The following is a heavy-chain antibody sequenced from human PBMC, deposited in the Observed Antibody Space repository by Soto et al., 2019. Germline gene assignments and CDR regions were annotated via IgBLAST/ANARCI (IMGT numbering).Heavy chain of an antibody. V-gene: IGHV3-23*01. CDR3: AKLRGGSGNYPIAY. CDR1: GFTFSSYA. CDR2: ISGSGGST. Sequence: GGSLRLSCAASGFTFSSYAMSWVRQAPGKGLEWVSAISGSGGSTYYADSVKGRFTISRDNSKNTLYLQMNSLRAEDTAVYYYAKLRGGSGNYPIAYWGQGTLVTVSS. J-gene: IGHJ4*02. D-gene: IGHD3-22*01.